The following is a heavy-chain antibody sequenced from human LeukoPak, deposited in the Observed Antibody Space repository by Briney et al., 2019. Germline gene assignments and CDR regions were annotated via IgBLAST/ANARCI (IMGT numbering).Heavy chain of an antibody. CDR1: AYTFTSYA. Sequence: GASVKVSCKASAYTFTSYAIGWVRQAPGQGLEWMGWISASNGNTNYAQKLHGRVTMTTDTSTNTVYMELRSLRFDDTAVYYCARDLAGVVGVTAWFDPWGQGTLVTVSS. D-gene: IGHD1-26*01. J-gene: IGHJ5*02. CDR2: ISASNGNT. CDR3: ARDLAGVVGVTAWFDP. V-gene: IGHV1-18*01.